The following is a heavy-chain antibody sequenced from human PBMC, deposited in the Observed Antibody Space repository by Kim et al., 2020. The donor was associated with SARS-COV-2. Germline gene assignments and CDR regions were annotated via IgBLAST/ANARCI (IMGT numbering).Heavy chain of an antibody. J-gene: IGHJ5*02. Sequence: SETLSLTCTVSGGSISSYYWSWIRQPPGKGLEWIGYIYYSGSTNYNPSLKSRVTISVDTSKNQFSLKLSSVTAADTAVYYCARGMVEGLYVWFDPWGQGTLVTVSS. CDR2: IYYSGST. D-gene: IGHD3-10*01. CDR1: GGSISSYY. V-gene: IGHV4-59*01. CDR3: ARGMVEGLYVWFDP.